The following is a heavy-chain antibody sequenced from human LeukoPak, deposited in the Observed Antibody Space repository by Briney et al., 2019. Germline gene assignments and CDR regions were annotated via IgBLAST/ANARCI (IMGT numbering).Heavy chain of an antibody. CDR1: GFTFGDYT. CDR3: TAVGWESAWGEFSY. CDR2: MRSKAYGGTT. Sequence: PGGSLRLSCTASGFTFGDYTVNWVRQAPGKGPEWVGFMRSKAYGGTTEYATSLKGRFTISRDDSKNIAYLQMNSLNTEDTAVYYSTAVGWESAWGEFSYWAQGTLVTVSS. D-gene: IGHD3-16*01. J-gene: IGHJ4*02. V-gene: IGHV3-49*04.